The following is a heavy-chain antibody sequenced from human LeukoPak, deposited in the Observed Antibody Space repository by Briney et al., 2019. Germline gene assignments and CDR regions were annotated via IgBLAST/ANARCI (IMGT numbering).Heavy chain of an antibody. CDR2: INPNSGGT. CDR3: ARVPPWRESGRWRFDY. J-gene: IGHJ4*02. Sequence: ASVKVSCKASGYTFTGYYMHWVRQATGQGLEWMGWINPNSGGTNYAQKFQGRVTMTRVTSISTAYMELSRLRSDDTAVYYCARVPPWRESGRWRFDYWGQGTLVTVSS. D-gene: IGHD1-26*01. CDR1: GYTFTGYY. V-gene: IGHV1-2*02.